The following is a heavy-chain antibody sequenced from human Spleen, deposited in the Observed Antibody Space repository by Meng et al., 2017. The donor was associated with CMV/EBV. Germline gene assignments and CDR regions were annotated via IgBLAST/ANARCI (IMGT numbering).Heavy chain of an antibody. CDR1: GGSISSGSSY. D-gene: IGHD1-26*01. J-gene: IGHJ3*02. CDR2: IFYSGST. CDR3: ARRGEVGATALDI. Sequence: SQTLSLTCGVSGGSISSGSSYWDWVRQPPGKGLEWIGSIFYSGSTYYMPSLKSRVTMSVDTSKNQFSLKLRFVTAADTAVYYCARRGEVGATALDIWGQGTMVTVSS. V-gene: IGHV4-39*01.